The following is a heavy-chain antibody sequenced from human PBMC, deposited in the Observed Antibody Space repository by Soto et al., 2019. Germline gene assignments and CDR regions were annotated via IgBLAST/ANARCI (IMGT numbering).Heavy chain of an antibody. CDR2: IRTKPDSYAT. Sequence: EVQLLESGGGLVQPGGSLKLSCAGSGFACSDSAMHWVRQASGKGLEWVGRIRTKPDSYATVYGASVNGRFTISRDDSKNTAYPHMHSLKNEDTSVYYCTTLPRVDGETGGRYFDLGGRVSLVTVSS. V-gene: IGHV3-73*02. CDR3: TTLPRVDGETGGRYFDL. CDR1: GFACSDSA. D-gene: IGHD1-1*01. J-gene: IGHJ2*01.